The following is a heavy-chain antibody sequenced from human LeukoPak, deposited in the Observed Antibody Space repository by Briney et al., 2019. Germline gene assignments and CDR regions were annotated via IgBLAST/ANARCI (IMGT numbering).Heavy chain of an antibody. D-gene: IGHD2-21*02. V-gene: IGHV1-69*13. Sequence: SVKVSCKASGGTFSSYAISWVRQAPGQGLEWMGGIIPIFGTADYAQKFQGRVTITADESTSTAYMELSSLRSEDTAVYYCASLLAYCGGDCYAHWYFDLWGRGTLVTVSS. CDR1: GGTFSSYA. J-gene: IGHJ2*01. CDR2: IIPIFGTA. CDR3: ASLLAYCGGDCYAHWYFDL.